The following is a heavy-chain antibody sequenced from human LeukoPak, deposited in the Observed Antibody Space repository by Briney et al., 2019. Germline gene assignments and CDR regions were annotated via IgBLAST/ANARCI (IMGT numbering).Heavy chain of an antibody. V-gene: IGHV4-34*01. D-gene: IGHD3-16*01. CDR2: LTHSGTT. CDR3: ARGIWGYEYVSFDP. Sequence: SETLSLTCAVYGGSFSDSSRSWIRQSPGRGLEWVGELTHSGTTNYNPSLKSRVTISVDTSRNHFSLKLTSVTAADTAVYWCARGIWGYEYVSFDPWGQGTLVTVSS. J-gene: IGHJ5*02. CDR1: GGSFSDSS.